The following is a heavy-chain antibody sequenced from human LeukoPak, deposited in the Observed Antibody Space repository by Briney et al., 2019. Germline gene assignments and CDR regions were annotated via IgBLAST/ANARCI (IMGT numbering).Heavy chain of an antibody. D-gene: IGHD7-27*01. Sequence: SETPSLTCAVYGGSFSGYYWSWIRQPPGKGLEWIGETNHSGSTNYNPSLKSRVTISVDTSKNQFSLKLSSVTAADTAVYYCASSPGPRVYYYYMDVWGKGTTVTVSS. CDR3: ASSPGPRVYYYYMDV. V-gene: IGHV4-34*01. CDR1: GGSFSGYY. CDR2: TNHSGST. J-gene: IGHJ6*03.